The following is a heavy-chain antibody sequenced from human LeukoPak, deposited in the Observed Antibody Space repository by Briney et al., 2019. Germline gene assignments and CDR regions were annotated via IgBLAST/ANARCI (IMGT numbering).Heavy chain of an antibody. J-gene: IGHJ4*02. CDR1: GGPVSSGNYY. CDR3: ARVDTVTTTFDY. D-gene: IGHD4-17*01. V-gene: IGHV4-61*01. CDR2: IHYTGSP. Sequence: PSVTLSLTCTVSGGPVSSGNYYWSWNRQPPGQGLEWIGYIHYTGSPNYNPSLKSRVTISVDTSKNQFSLRLNSVTAADTAVYYCARVDTVTTTFDYWGQGTLVTVS.